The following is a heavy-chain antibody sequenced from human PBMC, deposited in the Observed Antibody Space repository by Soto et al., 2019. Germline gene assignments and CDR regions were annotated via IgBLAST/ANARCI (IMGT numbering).Heavy chain of an antibody. V-gene: IGHV1-58*01. CDR2: IVVGSGNT. Sequence: SVKVSCKASGFTFTSSAVQGVRQARGQRLEWIGWIVVGSGNTNYAQKFQERVTITRDMSTSTAYMELSSLRSEDTAVYYCAAPSYYDSSGYYYDPFDYWGQGTLVTVSS. CDR1: GFTFTSSA. CDR3: AAPSYYDSSGYYYDPFDY. D-gene: IGHD3-22*01. J-gene: IGHJ4*02.